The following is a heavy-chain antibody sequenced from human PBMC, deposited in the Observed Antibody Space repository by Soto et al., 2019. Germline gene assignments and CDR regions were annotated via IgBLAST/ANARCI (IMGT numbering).Heavy chain of an antibody. CDR3: ARYGVDFLFDP. CDR1: GGSISSYY. J-gene: IGHJ5*02. D-gene: IGHD3-3*01. CDR2: IYYSGST. V-gene: IGHV4-59*01. Sequence: SETLSLTCTVSGGSISSYYWSWIRQPPGKGLEWIGYIYYSGSTNYNPSLKSRVTISVDTSKNQFSLKLSSVTAADTAVYYCARYGVDFLFDPWGQGTLVTVSS.